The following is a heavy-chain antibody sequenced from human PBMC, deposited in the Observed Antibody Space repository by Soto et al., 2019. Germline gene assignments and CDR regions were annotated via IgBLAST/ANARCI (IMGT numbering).Heavy chain of an antibody. D-gene: IGHD3-3*01. Sequence: PGGSLRLSCAASGFTFSSYAMSWVRQAPGKGLEWVSAISGSGGSTYYADSVKGRFTISRDNSKNTLYLQMNSLRAEDTAVYYCAKDRPQYYDFWSGYYAFDYWGQEPWSPPPQ. CDR1: GFTFSSYA. CDR3: AKDRPQYYDFWSGYYAFDY. V-gene: IGHV3-23*01. CDR2: ISGSGGST. J-gene: IGHJ4*01.